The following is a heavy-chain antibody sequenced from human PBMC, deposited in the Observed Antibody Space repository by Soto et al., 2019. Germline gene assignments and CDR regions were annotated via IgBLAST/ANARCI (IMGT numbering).Heavy chain of an antibody. V-gene: IGHV4-59*01. CDR2: IYYSGST. CDR1: GGSISSYY. CDR3: AKGSSTILGYYYYYMDV. D-gene: IGHD6-13*01. J-gene: IGHJ6*03. Sequence: QVQLQESGPGLVKPSATLSLTCTVSGGSISSYYWSWIRQPPGKGLEWIGYIYYSGSTNYNPSLKSRVTISVDKSKNQFSLKLSSVTAADTAVYYCAKGSSTILGYYYYYMDVWGKGTTVTVSS.